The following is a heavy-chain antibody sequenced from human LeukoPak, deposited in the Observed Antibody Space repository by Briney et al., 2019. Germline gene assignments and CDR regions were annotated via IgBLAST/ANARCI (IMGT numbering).Heavy chain of an antibody. CDR1: GYSFTGYY. Sequence: ASVKVSCKASGYSFTGYYIHWVRQAPGQGLEWMGWINPNSGGTNYAQKFQGRVTMTRDTSISTAYMELSRLDSDDTAVYYCVRGDGREEGWGQGTLVTVSS. CDR3: VRGDGREEG. D-gene: IGHD2-21*01. J-gene: IGHJ4*02. CDR2: INPNSGGT. V-gene: IGHV1-2*02.